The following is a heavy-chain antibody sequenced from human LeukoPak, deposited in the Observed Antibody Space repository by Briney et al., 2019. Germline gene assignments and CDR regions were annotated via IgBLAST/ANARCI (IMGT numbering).Heavy chain of an antibody. CDR2: IYTSGST. Sequence: AETLSLTCTVSGGPINSYYWSWIRQPAGKGLEWIGRIYTSGSTNYNPSLKSRVTMSVDTSKNQFSLKLSSVTAADTAVYYCARDLLHDYADSTGYWGQGTLVTVSS. CDR1: GGPINSYY. V-gene: IGHV4-4*07. CDR3: ARDLLHDYADSTGY. D-gene: IGHD4-17*01. J-gene: IGHJ4*02.